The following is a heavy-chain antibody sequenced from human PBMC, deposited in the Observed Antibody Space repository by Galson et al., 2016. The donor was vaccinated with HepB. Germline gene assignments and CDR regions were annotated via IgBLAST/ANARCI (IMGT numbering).Heavy chain of an antibody. CDR2: IRSKTYGATT. D-gene: IGHD3-22*01. V-gene: IGHV3-49*03. CDR3: SRATKLYYYDSSGYGY. CDR1: GFTFGDYA. J-gene: IGHJ4*02. Sequence: SLRLSCAASGFTFGDYAMSWFRQAPGMGLEWVGFIRSKTYGATTEYAASVKGRFSISRDDSNSIAYLQMNSLKTEDTAVYYCSRATKLYYYDSSGYGYWGQGTLVTVSS.